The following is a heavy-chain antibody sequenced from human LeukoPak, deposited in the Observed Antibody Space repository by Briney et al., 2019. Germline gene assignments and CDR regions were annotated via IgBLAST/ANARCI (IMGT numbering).Heavy chain of an antibody. D-gene: IGHD2-2*01. V-gene: IGHV3-23*01. CDR2: ISGSGGST. Sequence: PGGSLRLSCAASGFTFSSYAMSWVRQAPGKGLEWVSAISGSGGSTYYADSVKGRFTISRDNSKNTLYLQMNSLRAEDTAVYYCAKDLRGIVAVPAAMTDYYYYGMDVWGQGTTVTVSS. CDR1: GFTFSSYA. J-gene: IGHJ6*02. CDR3: AKDLRGIVAVPAAMTDYYYYGMDV.